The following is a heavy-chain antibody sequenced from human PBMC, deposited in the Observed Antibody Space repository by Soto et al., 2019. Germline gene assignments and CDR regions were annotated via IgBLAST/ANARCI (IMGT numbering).Heavy chain of an antibody. CDR3: HCLDV. J-gene: IGHJ6*02. V-gene: IGHV3-73*01. CDR2: IRSRANNYAT. CDR1: GFIFGGSA. Sequence: GGCLRLSWAASGFIFGGSAIQWVRQAAGKGLEWVGRIRSRANNYATSSGASVRGRFTFFRDDSKNMAYLQMNTLKTEDTAIYYYHCLDVWGQGTSVTVSS.